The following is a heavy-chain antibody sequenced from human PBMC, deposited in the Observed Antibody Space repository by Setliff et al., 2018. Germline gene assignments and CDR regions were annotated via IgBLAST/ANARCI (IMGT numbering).Heavy chain of an antibody. CDR3: ARFYSGYDSTILGYIHYFDY. CDR1: GGTFRSDG. V-gene: IGHV1-69*05. CDR2: IIPVFRTT. D-gene: IGHD5-12*01. Sequence: SVKVSCKASGGTFRSDGFNWVRQAPGQGREGMGRIIPVFRTTNYADSVKGRFTISRDNSKNTVYLQMNSLRAEDTAVYFCARFYSGYDSTILGYIHYFDYWGQGTLVTVSS. J-gene: IGHJ4*02.